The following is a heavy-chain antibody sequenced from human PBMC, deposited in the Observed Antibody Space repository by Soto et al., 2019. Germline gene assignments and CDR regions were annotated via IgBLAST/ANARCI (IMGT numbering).Heavy chain of an antibody. CDR1: GFTFSSDS. J-gene: IGHJ4*02. V-gene: IGHV3-21*01. CDR2: ISSSSSYI. CDR3: ARDQPGYSYGYGLGY. Sequence: EVQLVESGGGLVKPGGSLRLSCAASGFTFSSDSMNRVRQAPGKWLEWVSSISSSSSYIYYADSVKGRFTISRDNANNSLYLQMYSLRAEDTAVYYCARDQPGYSYGYGLGYWGQGTLVTVSS. D-gene: IGHD5-18*01.